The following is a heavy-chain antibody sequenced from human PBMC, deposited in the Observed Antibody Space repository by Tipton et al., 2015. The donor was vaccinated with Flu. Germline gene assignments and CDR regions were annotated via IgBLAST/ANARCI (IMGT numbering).Heavy chain of an antibody. Sequence: QLVQSGAELKKPGASVKVSCKASGYTFTSYGISWVRQAPGQGLEWMGWISAYTDNRNYAQRFQGRVTMTTDTSTNTAFVELRSLRSDDTAVYYCARDMPQGVVVIPPAKRFDFWGQGTLVTVSS. D-gene: IGHD2-2*01. CDR2: ISAYTDNR. CDR3: ARDMPQGVVVIPPAKRFDF. J-gene: IGHJ4*02. V-gene: IGHV1-18*01. CDR1: GYTFTSYG.